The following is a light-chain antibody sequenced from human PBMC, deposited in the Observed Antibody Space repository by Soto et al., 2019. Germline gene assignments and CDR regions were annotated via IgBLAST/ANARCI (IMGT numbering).Light chain of an antibody. CDR1: SSNIGINT. CDR2: GND. V-gene: IGLV1-44*01. Sequence: QSVLTQPPSASATPGQTVTISCSGSSSNIGINTVNWYQQLPGTAPKLLIYGNDQRPSGVPDRFSGSKSDTSASLAISWLQSDDEADYYCAAWDDSLNVVLFGGGTKLTVL. J-gene: IGLJ2*01. CDR3: AAWDDSLNVVL.